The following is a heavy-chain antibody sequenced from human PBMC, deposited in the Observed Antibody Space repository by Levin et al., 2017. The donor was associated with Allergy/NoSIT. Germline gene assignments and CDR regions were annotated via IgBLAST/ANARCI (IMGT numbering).Heavy chain of an antibody. CDR3: ARDVVVVGESYGMDG. D-gene: IGHD2-15*01. Sequence: GESLKISCAASGFTFSSYAMHWVRQAPGKGLEWVAVISYDGSNKYYADSVKGRFTISRDNSKNTLYLQMNSLRAEDTAVYYCARDVVVVGESYGMDGWGQGTTVTVSS. CDR2: ISYDGSNK. V-gene: IGHV3-30*04. J-gene: IGHJ6*02. CDR1: GFTFSSYA.